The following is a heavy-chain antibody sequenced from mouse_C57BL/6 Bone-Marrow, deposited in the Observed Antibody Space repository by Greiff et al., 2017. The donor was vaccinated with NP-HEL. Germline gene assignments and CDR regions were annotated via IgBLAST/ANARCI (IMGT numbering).Heavy chain of an antibody. D-gene: IGHD2-5*01. Sequence: VQLQQSGPELVKPGASVKISCKASGYSFTDYNMNWVKQSNGKSLEWIGVINPNYGTTSYNQKFKGKATLTVDQSSSTAYMQLNSLTSEDSAVYYCARRYLHSNYGLDYAMDYSGQGTSVTVSS. CDR2: INPNYGTT. CDR1: GYSFTDYN. J-gene: IGHJ4*01. CDR3: ARRYLHSNYGLDYAMDY. V-gene: IGHV1-39*01.